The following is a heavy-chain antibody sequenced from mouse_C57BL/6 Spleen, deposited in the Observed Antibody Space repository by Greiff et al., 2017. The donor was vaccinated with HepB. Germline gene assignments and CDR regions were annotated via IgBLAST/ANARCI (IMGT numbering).Heavy chain of an antibody. CDR2: ISSGSSTI. CDR3: ARGPYYGSSYLYYFDY. D-gene: IGHD1-1*01. Sequence: EVKLMESGGGLVKPGGSLKLSCAASGFTFSDYGMHWVRQAPEKGLEWVAYISSGSSTIYYADTVKGRFTISRDNAKNTLFLQMTSLRSEDTAMYYCARGPYYGSSYLYYFDYWGQGTLVTVSA. V-gene: IGHV5-17*01. J-gene: IGHJ3*01. CDR1: GFTFSDYG.